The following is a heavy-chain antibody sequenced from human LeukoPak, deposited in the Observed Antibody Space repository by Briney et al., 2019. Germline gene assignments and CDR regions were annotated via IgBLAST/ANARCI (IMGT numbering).Heavy chain of an antibody. CDR3: ARGGGDGYNLSPALDY. V-gene: IGHV1-69*06. CDR2: IIPIFGTA. Sequence: GASVKVSCKASGGTFSSYAISWVRQAPGQGLEWMGGIIPIFGTANYAQKFQGRVTITADKSTSTAYMELSSLRSEDTAVYYCARGGGDGYNLSPALDYRGQGTLVTVSS. CDR1: GGTFSSYA. D-gene: IGHD5-24*01. J-gene: IGHJ4*02.